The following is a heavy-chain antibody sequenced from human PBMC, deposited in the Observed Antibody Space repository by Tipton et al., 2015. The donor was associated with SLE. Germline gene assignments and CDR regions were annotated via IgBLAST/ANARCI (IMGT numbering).Heavy chain of an antibody. CDR3: ARSYDSSGWYWYFDL. CDR2: IFYSGST. J-gene: IGHJ2*01. Sequence: TLSLTCSLSGGSISSYYWSWVRQPPGKGLEWVGYIFYSGSTKYNPSLKSRVTLSADTSKNQFSLNLTSVTASDTAVYYCARSYDSSGWYWYFDLWGRGTLVTVSS. V-gene: IGHV4-59*08. D-gene: IGHD3-22*01. CDR1: GGSISSYY.